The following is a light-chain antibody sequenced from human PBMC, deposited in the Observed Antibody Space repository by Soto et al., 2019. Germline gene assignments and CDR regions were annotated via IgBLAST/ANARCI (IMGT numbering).Light chain of an antibody. CDR2: SNN. CDR3: AAWDDSLNGLV. Sequence: VLTQPPSASGTPGQRVTISCSGSSSNIGSNTVNWYQQLPGTAPKLLIYSNNQRPAGVPDRFSGSKSGTSASLAISGLQSEDEADYYCAAWDDSLNGLVFGGGTKLTVL. J-gene: IGLJ3*02. V-gene: IGLV1-44*01. CDR1: SSNIGSNT.